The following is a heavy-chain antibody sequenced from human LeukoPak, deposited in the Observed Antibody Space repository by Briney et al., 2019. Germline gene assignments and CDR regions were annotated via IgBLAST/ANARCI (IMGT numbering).Heavy chain of an antibody. CDR1: GGSISSYY. Sequence: SETLSLTCTVSGGSISSYYWSWIRQPPGKGLEWIGYIYYSGSTNYNPSLKSRVTISVDTSKNQFSLKLSSVTAADTAVYYCARAPRGCSGRLIMDVWGKGTTVTVSS. CDR2: IYYSGST. CDR3: ARAPRGCSGRLIMDV. D-gene: IGHD3-10*02. V-gene: IGHV4-59*01. J-gene: IGHJ6*03.